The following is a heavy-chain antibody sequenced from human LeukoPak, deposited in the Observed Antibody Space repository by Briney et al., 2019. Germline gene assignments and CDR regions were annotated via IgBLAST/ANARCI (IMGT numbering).Heavy chain of an antibody. Sequence: GGSLRLSCAASGFTFSSYGMHWVRQAPGKGLEWVAFIRYDGSNKYYADSAKGRFTISRDNSKNTLYLQMNSLRAEDTAVYYCAKDRGIAAAGTSYFDYWGQGTLVTVSS. J-gene: IGHJ4*02. CDR2: IRYDGSNK. CDR1: GFTFSSYG. CDR3: AKDRGIAAAGTSYFDY. D-gene: IGHD6-13*01. V-gene: IGHV3-30*02.